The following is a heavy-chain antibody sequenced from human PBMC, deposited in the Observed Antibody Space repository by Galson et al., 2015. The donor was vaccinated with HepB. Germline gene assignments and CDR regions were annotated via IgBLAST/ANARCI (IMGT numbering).Heavy chain of an antibody. J-gene: IGHJ4*02. D-gene: IGHD1-7*01. Sequence: SLRLSCAGSGFIFSGHGVTWVRQAPGKGLEWVSTISANARGTDYADTVKGRFTISRDNSRNTLYLQMNRIRVEDAAIYYCARRFLNSGTHDYWGQGTLVTVSS. CDR1: GFIFSGHG. CDR2: ISANARGT. CDR3: ARRFLNSGTHDY. V-gene: IGHV3-23*01.